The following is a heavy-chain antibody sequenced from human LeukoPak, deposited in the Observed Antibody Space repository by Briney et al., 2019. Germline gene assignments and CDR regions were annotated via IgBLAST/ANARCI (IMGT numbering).Heavy chain of an antibody. CDR1: NGSVSSNDYS. J-gene: IGHJ3*02. Sequence: SETLSLTCTVSNGSVSSNDYSWSWVRQPPGRGLEWIGYMYYSGSSYYSPSLKSRVTISVDTSKNRLSLKLSSVTAADTAVYYCARAHYYGSGSPDAFDIWGQGTLVTVFS. V-gene: IGHV4-30-4*01. D-gene: IGHD3-10*01. CDR3: ARAHYYGSGSPDAFDI. CDR2: MYYSGSS.